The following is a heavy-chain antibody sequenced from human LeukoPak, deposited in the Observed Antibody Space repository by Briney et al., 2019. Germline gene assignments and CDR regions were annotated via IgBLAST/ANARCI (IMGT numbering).Heavy chain of an antibody. CDR1: GGSISSYY. CDR3: ARMEVRGVINMDV. CDR2: IYYSGST. V-gene: IGHV4-59*01. J-gene: IGHJ6*03. Sequence: SQTLSLTCTVSGGSISSYYWSWIRRPPGKGLEWSGYIYYSGSTNYNPSLKSRVTISVDTSKTKFSLKLSSVAAAETALYSCARMEVRGVINMDVWGKGTTVTVSS. D-gene: IGHD3-10*01.